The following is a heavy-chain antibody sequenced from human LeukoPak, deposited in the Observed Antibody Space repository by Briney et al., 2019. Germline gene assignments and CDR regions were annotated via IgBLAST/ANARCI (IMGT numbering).Heavy chain of an antibody. J-gene: IGHJ4*02. CDR3: ARDWYQLLFYFDY. D-gene: IGHD2-2*01. CDR2: IRYDGSNK. CDR1: GFTFSSYG. Sequence: PGGSLRLSRAASGFTFSSYGMHWVRQAPGKGLEWVAFIRYDGSNKYYADSVKGRFTISRDNSKNTLYLQMNSLRAEDTAVYYCARDWYQLLFYFDYWGQGTLVTVSS. V-gene: IGHV3-30*02.